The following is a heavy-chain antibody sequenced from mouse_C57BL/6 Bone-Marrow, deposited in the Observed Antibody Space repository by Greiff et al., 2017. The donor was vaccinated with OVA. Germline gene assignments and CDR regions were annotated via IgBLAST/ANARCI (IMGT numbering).Heavy chain of an antibody. CDR3: ARWLLLYFDY. V-gene: IGHV1-81*01. D-gene: IGHD2-3*01. CDR2: IYPRSGNT. CDR1: GYTFTSSG. J-gene: IGHJ2*01. Sequence: VQLQESGAELARPGASVKLSCKASGYTFTSSGISWVKQRTGQGLEWIGEIYPRSGNTYYNEKFKGKATLTADKSSSTAYMVLRRLTSEDSAVDFCARWLLLYFDYWGQGTTLTVSS.